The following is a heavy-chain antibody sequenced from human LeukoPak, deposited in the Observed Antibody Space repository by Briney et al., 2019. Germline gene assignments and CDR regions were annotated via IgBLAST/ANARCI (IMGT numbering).Heavy chain of an antibody. Sequence: SETLSLTCAVSGCSISSRDYYWVGIRQPPGKGLEWIGSIYFSGGTYYNPSLKSRVTISVDTSKNQFSLKLSSVTAAATDVYYCARQESSYYSSRDYPGAFDIWGQGTMVTVSS. CDR3: ARQESSYYSSRDYPGAFDI. J-gene: IGHJ3*02. V-gene: IGHV4-39*01. CDR2: IYFSGGT. CDR1: GCSISSRDYY. D-gene: IGHD3-22*01.